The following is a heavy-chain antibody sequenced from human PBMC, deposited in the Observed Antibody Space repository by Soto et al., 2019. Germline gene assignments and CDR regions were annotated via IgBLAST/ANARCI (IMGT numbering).Heavy chain of an antibody. CDR2: IYYSGST. J-gene: IGHJ4*02. V-gene: IGHV4-31*03. D-gene: IGHD2-15*01. Sequence: SETLSLTCTVSGGSISSGGYYWSWIRQHPGKGLEWIGYIYYSGSTYYNPSLKSRVTISVDTSKNQFSLKLSSVTAADTAVYYCAREGYCSGGSCYRGGVNYWGQGTLVTVSS. CDR3: AREGYCSGGSCYRGGVNY. CDR1: GGSISSGGYY.